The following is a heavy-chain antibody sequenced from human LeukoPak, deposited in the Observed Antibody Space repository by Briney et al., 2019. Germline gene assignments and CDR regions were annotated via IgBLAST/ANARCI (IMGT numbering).Heavy chain of an antibody. V-gene: IGHV4-59*01. J-gene: IGHJ3*02. CDR2: IYYSGST. Sequence: SETLSLTCTVSGGSISSYYWSWIRQPPGKGLEWIGYIYYSGSTNYNPSLKSRVTISVDTSKNQFSLKLSSVTAADTAVYYCARVGRYIIAAGFGAFDIWGQGTTVTVSS. CDR3: ARVGRYIIAAGFGAFDI. CDR1: GGSISSYY. D-gene: IGHD6-13*01.